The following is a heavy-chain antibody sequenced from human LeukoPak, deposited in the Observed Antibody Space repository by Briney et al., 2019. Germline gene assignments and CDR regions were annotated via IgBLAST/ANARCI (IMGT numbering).Heavy chain of an antibody. V-gene: IGHV1-69*05. CDR2: IIPIFGTA. J-gene: IGHJ6*03. D-gene: IGHD1-7*01. CDR1: GGTFSSYA. CDR3: ARATYNWNYVESYYYYYYMDV. Sequence: ASVKVSCKASGGTFSSYAISWVRQAPGQGLEWMGEIIPIFGTANYAQKFQGRVTITTDESTSTAYVELSSLRSEDTAVYYCARATYNWNYVESYYYYYYMDVWGKGTTVTVSS.